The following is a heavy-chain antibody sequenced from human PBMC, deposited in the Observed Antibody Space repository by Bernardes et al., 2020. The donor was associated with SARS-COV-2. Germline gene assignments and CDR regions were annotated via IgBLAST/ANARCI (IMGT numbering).Heavy chain of an antibody. J-gene: IGHJ6*02. Sequence: TMFLNSTISGGSISSYYWSWIRQPPGKGLEWIGYIYYSGSTNYNPSLKSRVTISVDTSKNQFSLKLSSVTAADTAVYYCARAPVVIQWPLYYYYGMDVWGQGTTVTVSS. V-gene: IGHV4-59*01. D-gene: IGHD2-15*01. CDR2: IYYSGST. CDR3: ARAPVVIQWPLYYYYGMDV. CDR1: GGSISSYY.